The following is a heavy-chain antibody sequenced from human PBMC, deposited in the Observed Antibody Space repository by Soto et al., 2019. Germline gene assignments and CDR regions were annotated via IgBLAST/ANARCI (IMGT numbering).Heavy chain of an antibody. CDR2: IYYSGST. CDR1: GGSISSGGYY. D-gene: IGHD3-3*01. CDR3: ARDFFRTGITIFGVVPHAFDI. J-gene: IGHJ3*02. Sequence: PSETLSLTCTVSGGSISSGGYYWSWIRQHPGKGLERIGYIYYSGSTYYNPSLKSRVTISVDTSKNQFSLKLSSVTAADTAVYYCARDFFRTGITIFGVVPHAFDIWGQGTMVTVSS. V-gene: IGHV4-31*03.